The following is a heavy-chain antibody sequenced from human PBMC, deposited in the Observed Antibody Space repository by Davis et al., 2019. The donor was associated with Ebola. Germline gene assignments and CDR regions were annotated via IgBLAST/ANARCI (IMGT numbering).Heavy chain of an antibody. D-gene: IGHD5-18*01. CDR3: ARGGKGDTVMVTNY. CDR1: GFTFSHYW. V-gene: IGHV3-74*01. J-gene: IGHJ4*02. Sequence: LSLTCAVSGFTFSHYWMHWVRQAPGKGLVWISRINSDGVSTTYADSVKGRFTISRDNAKNTLYLQMNSLRAEDTAVYYCARGGKGDTVMVTNYWGQGTLVTVSS. CDR2: INSDGVST.